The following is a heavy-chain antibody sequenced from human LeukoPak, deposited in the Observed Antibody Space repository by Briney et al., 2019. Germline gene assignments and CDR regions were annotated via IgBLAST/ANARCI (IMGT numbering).Heavy chain of an antibody. CDR1: GGSISSYY. Sequence: PSETLSLTCAVYGGSISSYYWSWIRQPAGKGLEWIGRIYTSGSTNYNPSLKSRVTMSVDTSKNQFSLKLSSVTAADTAVYYCARVGVQQQVDYWGQGTLVTVSS. CDR3: ARVGVQQQVDY. V-gene: IGHV4-59*10. D-gene: IGHD6-13*01. J-gene: IGHJ4*02. CDR2: IYTSGST.